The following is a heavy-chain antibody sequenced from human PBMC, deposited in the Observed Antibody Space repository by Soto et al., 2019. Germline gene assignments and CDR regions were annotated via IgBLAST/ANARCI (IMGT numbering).Heavy chain of an antibody. CDR2: ISAYNGNT. J-gene: IGHJ4*02. D-gene: IGHD2-2*01. Sequence: ASVKVSCKASGYTFTSYGISWVRQAPGQGLEWMGWISAYNGNTNYAQKLQGRVTMTTDTSTSTAYMELRSLRSDDTAAYYCARDWDIVVVTNRGYFDYWGQGTLVTV. CDR3: ARDWDIVVVTNRGYFDY. CDR1: GYTFTSYG. V-gene: IGHV1-18*01.